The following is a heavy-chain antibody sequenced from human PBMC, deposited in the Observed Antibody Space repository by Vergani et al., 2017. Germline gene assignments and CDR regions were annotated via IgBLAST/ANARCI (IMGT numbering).Heavy chain of an antibody. CDR1: GFTFTSSA. CDR2: IVVGSGNT. D-gene: IGHD2-15*01. Sequence: QMQLVQSGPEVKKPGTSVKVSCKASGFTFTSSAMQWVRQARGQRLEWIGWIVVGSGNTNYAQKFQERVTITRDMSTSTAYMELSSLRSEDTAVYYCAKDHSYYYYYYGMDVWGQGTTVTVSS. CDR3: AKDHSYYYYYYGMDV. J-gene: IGHJ6*02. V-gene: IGHV1-58*02.